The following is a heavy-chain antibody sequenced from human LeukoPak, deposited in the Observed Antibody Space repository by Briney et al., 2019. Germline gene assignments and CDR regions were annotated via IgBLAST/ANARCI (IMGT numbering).Heavy chain of an antibody. Sequence: PSETLSLTCTASGGSLSTYYWSWIRQPPGKGLEWIGNIYYSGSTNYNPSLKSRVTISVDTSKNQFSLKLSSVTAADTAVYYCARDRRGGSSLDYWGQGTLVTVSS. J-gene: IGHJ4*02. CDR3: ARDRRGGSSLDY. CDR1: GGSLSTYY. V-gene: IGHV4-59*01. CDR2: IYYSGST. D-gene: IGHD2-15*01.